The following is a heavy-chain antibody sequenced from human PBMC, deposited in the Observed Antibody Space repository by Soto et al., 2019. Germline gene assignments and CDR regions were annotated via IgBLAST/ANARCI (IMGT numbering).Heavy chain of an antibody. D-gene: IGHD6-19*01. Sequence: SETLSLTCAVYGGSFSGYYWSWIRQPPGKGLEWIGEINHSGSTNYNPSLKSRVTISVDTSKNQFSLKLSSVTAADTAVYYCARGRGAVAGTSYYYYGMDVWGQWTTVTVSS. J-gene: IGHJ6*02. V-gene: IGHV4-34*01. CDR3: ARGRGAVAGTSYYYYGMDV. CDR2: INHSGST. CDR1: GGSFSGYY.